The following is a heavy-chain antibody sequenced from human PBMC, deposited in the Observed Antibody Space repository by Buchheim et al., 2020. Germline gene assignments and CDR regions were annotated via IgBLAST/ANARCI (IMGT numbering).Heavy chain of an antibody. Sequence: EVQLLESGGGLVQPGGSLRLSCSASGFTFSSYAMRWVRQAPGKGLAWVSAISGGGGSTYYADSVKGRFTLSRDNSKNTLYLKMTMLLAEDTAVDYCAKASSSVVVVPASADYWGQGTL. D-gene: IGHD2-2*01. CDR3: AKASSSVVVVPASADY. CDR1: GFTFSSYA. J-gene: IGHJ4*02. V-gene: IGHV3-23*01. CDR2: ISGGGGST.